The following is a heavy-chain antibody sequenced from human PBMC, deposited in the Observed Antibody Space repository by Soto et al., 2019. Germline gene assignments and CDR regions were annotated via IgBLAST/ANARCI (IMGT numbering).Heavy chain of an antibody. CDR3: AYCSSTSCYASPPCAFDI. V-gene: IGHV1-18*01. J-gene: IGHJ3*02. D-gene: IGHD2-2*01. CDR1: GYTFTSYG. CDR2: ISAYNGNT. Sequence: ASVKVSCKASGYTFTSYGISWVRQAPGQGLEWMGWISAYNGNTNYAQKLQGRVTMTTDTSTSTAYMELRSLRSDDTAVYYCAYCSSTSCYASPPCAFDIWGQGTMVTVSS.